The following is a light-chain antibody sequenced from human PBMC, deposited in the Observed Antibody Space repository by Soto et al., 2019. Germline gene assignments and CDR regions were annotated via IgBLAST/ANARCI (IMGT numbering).Light chain of an antibody. J-gene: IGKJ1*01. CDR2: GAS. CDR3: QQYNNWPPWK. CDR1: QSVSSN. V-gene: IGKV3-15*01. Sequence: EIVLTPSPGTLSLSPVERATLSCRASQSVSSNLAWYQQKPGQAPRLLIYGASTRATGIPARFSGSGSGTEFTLTIRSLQSEDFAVYYCQQYNNWPPWKCGQGTKGDIK.